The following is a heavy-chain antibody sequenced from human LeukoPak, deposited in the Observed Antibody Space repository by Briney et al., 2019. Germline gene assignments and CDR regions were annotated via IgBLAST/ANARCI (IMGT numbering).Heavy chain of an antibody. D-gene: IGHD3-3*01. CDR1: GFTFSSYA. J-gene: IGHJ4*02. CDR2: ISGSGGST. CDR3: AKDQDTIFGVVTSVGDY. Sequence: GGSLRLSCAASGFTFSSYAMSWVRQAPGKGLEWVSAISGSGGSTYYADSVKGRFTISRDNSKNTLYLQMNSLRAEDTAVYYCAKDQDTIFGVVTSVGDYWGQGTLVTVSS. V-gene: IGHV3-23*01.